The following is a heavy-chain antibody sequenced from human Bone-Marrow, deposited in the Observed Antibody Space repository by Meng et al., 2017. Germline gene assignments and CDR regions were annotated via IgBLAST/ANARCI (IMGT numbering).Heavy chain of an antibody. CDR1: GGPFSVYY. D-gene: IGHD4-17*01. CDR2: INHSGST. Sequence: QPQPWGQGLLKPWETLSLSCAVYGGPFSVYYWSWIRQPPGKGLEWIGEINHSGSTNYNPSLKSRVTISVDTSKNQFSLKLSSVTAADTAVYYCARGRVTTVTTPNWYFDLWGRGTLVTVSS. J-gene: IGHJ2*01. V-gene: IGHV4-34*01. CDR3: ARGRVTTVTTPNWYFDL.